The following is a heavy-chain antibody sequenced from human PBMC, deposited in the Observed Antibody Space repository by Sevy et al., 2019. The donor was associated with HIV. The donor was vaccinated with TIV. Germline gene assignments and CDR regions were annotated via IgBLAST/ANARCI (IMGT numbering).Heavy chain of an antibody. CDR3: ARSLIVVLPTASPWFDP. Sequence: SETLSLTCAVSGDSISSGGFSWSWIRQPPGKALEWIGNIYLTGATYYNPSLRSRLILSLDKSKNPFSLTLTSVTVADTAVYFCARSLIVVLPTASPWFDPWGPGTLVTVSS. J-gene: IGHJ5*02. D-gene: IGHD2-15*01. CDR1: GDSISSGGFS. V-gene: IGHV4-30-2*01. CDR2: IYLTGAT.